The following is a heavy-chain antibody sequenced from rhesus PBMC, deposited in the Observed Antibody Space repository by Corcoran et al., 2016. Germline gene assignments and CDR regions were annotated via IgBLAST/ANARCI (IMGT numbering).Heavy chain of an antibody. CDR3: ARVGVVSATPLFFEY. Sequence: QVQLQESGPGLVKPLETLSLTCAVSGGSISSTYWSWIRQPHGKGLEWLGYITGCVRHTTSNPSRTRRVTLSVDTSTNQFSLKLSSVTAADTAVYYCARVGVVSATPLFFEYWGQGVLVTVSS. J-gene: IGHJ4*01. CDR2: ITGCVRHT. D-gene: IGHD2-39*01. V-gene: IGHV4S11*01. CDR1: GGSISSTY.